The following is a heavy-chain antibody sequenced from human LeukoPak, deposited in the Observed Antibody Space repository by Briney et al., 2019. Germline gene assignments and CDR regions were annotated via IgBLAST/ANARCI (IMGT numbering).Heavy chain of an antibody. D-gene: IGHD3-10*01. CDR1: GGSISSHY. J-gene: IGHJ4*02. Sequence: SETLSLTCTVSGGSISSHYWSWIRQPPGKGLERIGYIYYSGSTNYNPSLKSRVTISVDTSKNQFSLKLSSVTAADTAVYYCARGSGSYYTLFDYWGQGTLVTVSS. V-gene: IGHV4-59*11. CDR3: ARGSGSYYTLFDY. CDR2: IYYSGST.